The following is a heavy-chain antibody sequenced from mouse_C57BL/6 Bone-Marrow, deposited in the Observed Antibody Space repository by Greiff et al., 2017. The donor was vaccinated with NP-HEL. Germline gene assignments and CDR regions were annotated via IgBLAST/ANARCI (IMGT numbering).Heavy chain of an antibody. Sequence: EVQVVESGGGLVQPGGSLKLSCAASGFTFSDYYMYWVRQTPEKRLEWVAYISNGGGSTYYPDTVKGRFTISRDNAKNTLYLQMSRLKSEDTAMYYCARPLYDGYPFAYWGQGTLVTVSA. V-gene: IGHV5-12*01. CDR1: GFTFSDYY. J-gene: IGHJ3*01. CDR2: ISNGGGST. CDR3: ARPLYDGYPFAY. D-gene: IGHD2-3*01.